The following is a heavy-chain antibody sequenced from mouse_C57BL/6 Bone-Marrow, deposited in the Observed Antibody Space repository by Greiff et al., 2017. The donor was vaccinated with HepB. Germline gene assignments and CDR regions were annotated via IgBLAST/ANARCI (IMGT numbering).Heavy chain of an antibody. D-gene: IGHD2-1*01. Sequence: QQRPGQGLEWIGNIYPSDSETHYNQKFKDKATLTVDKSSSTAYMQLSSLTSEDSAVYYCARSGGNHWYFDVWGTGTTVTVSS. CDR2: IYPSDSET. J-gene: IGHJ1*03. CDR3: ARSGGNHWYFDV. V-gene: IGHV1-61*01.